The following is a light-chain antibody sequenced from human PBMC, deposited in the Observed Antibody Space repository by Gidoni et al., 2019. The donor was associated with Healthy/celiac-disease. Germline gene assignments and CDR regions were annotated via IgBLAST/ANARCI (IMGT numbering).Light chain of an antibody. CDR3: QQYNNWMYT. Sequence: PTTLPVSPGERATLSCRASQSVSSNLAWYQQKPGQAPRLLIYGASTRATGIPARFSGSGSGTEFTLTISSLQSEDFAVYYCQQYNNWMYTFGQGTKLEIK. CDR1: QSVSSN. J-gene: IGKJ2*01. V-gene: IGKV3-15*01. CDR2: GAS.